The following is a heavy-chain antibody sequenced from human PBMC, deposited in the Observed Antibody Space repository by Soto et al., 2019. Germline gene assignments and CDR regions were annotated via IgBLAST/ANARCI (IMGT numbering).Heavy chain of an antibody. J-gene: IGHJ6*02. V-gene: IGHV3-30-3*01. CDR1: GFTFSSYA. Sequence: PGGSLRLSCAASGFTFSSYAMHWVRQAPGKGLEWVAVISYDGSNKYYADSVKGRFTISRDNSKNTLYLKMNSLRAEDTAIYFCARGPRAPPPHDYGMDVWGQGXXVTV. CDR2: ISYDGSNK. CDR3: ARGPRAPPPHDYGMDV.